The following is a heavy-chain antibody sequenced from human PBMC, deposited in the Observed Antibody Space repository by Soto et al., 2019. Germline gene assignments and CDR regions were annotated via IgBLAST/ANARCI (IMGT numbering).Heavy chain of an antibody. Sequence: SETLSLTCTVSGGSISSYYWSWIRQPPGKGLEWIGYIYYSGSTNYNPSLKSRVTISVDTSKNQFSLKLSSVTAADTAVYYCARVAWNSSGVYYYYMDVWGKGTTVTVSS. J-gene: IGHJ6*03. CDR2: IYYSGST. CDR1: GGSISSYY. D-gene: IGHD1-1*01. V-gene: IGHV4-59*01. CDR3: ARVAWNSSGVYYYYMDV.